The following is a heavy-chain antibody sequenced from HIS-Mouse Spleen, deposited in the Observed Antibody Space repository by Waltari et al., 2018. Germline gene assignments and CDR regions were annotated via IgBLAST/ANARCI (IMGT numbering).Heavy chain of an antibody. CDR2: IYYSGST. CDR3: AREIPYSSSWYDWYFDL. CDR1: GGSISSSSYY. D-gene: IGHD6-13*01. V-gene: IGHV4-39*07. J-gene: IGHJ2*01. Sequence: QLQLQESGPGLVKPSETLSLTCTVSGGSISSSSYYRGRIRSPPGKGLEWIGSIYYSGSTYYNPSLKSRVTISVDTSKNQFSLKLSSVTAADTAVYYCAREIPYSSSWYDWYFDLWGRGTLVTVSS.